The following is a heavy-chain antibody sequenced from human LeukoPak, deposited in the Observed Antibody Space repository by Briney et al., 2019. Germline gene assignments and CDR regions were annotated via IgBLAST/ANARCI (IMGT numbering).Heavy chain of an antibody. J-gene: IGHJ4*02. CDR2: IYYSGST. Sequence: PSETLSLTCTVSGGSISSSSYNWAWIRQPPGKGLEWIGSIYYSGSTYYNPSLKSRVTISVDTSKNQFSLKLSSVTAADTAVYYCARRGKMATISGWGHYFDYWGQGTLVTVSS. V-gene: IGHV4-39*01. CDR1: GGSISSSSYN. CDR3: ARRGKMATISGWGHYFDY. D-gene: IGHD5-24*01.